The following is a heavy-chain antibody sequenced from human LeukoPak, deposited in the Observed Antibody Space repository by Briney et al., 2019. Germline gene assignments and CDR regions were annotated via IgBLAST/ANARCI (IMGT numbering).Heavy chain of an antibody. CDR2: IFSGGST. V-gene: IGHV3-53*01. CDR1: GFTVSSNY. Sequence: GGSLRLSCAASGFTVSSNYMSWVRQAPGKGLEWVSVIFSGGSTYYADSVKGRFTISRDNSKNTLYLQMNSLRAEDTAVYYCARDTYGDYGDYWGQGTLVTVSS. CDR3: ARDTYGDYGDY. D-gene: IGHD4-17*01. J-gene: IGHJ4*02.